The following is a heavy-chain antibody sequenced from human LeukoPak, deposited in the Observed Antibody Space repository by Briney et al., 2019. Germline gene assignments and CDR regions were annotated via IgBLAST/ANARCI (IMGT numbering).Heavy chain of an antibody. CDR3: ARAFETVRGVTWFGP. Sequence: GGSLRLSCAASGFTFSSYSMNWVRQAPGKGLEWVSSISSSSSYIYYTDSVKGRFTISRDNAKNSLYLQMNSLRAEDTAVYYCARAFETVRGVTWFGPWGQGTLVTVSS. V-gene: IGHV3-21*01. CDR1: GFTFSSYS. CDR2: ISSSSSYI. J-gene: IGHJ5*02. D-gene: IGHD3-10*01.